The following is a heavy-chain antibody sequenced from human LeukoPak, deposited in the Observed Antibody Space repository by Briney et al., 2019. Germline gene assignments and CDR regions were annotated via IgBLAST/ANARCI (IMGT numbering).Heavy chain of an antibody. J-gene: IGHJ1*01. CDR1: GYSSSGYY. CDR2: IIPNTGDT. V-gene: IGHV1-2*02. Sequence: ASVKVSCKASGYSSSGYYMHWVRQAPGQGLEWLGWIIPNTGDTNYGQKFQGRVTMTRDTSISTAYLELSALTSDDTAVYYCAAGYFNKWYSEYFQHWGQGTLVTVSS. D-gene: IGHD2-15*01. CDR3: AAGYFNKWYSEYFQH.